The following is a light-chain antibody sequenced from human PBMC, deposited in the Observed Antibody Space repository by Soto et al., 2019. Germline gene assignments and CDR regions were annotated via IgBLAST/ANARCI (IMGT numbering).Light chain of an antibody. V-gene: IGKV1-5*01. Sequence: DIQMTQSPSTLSASVGDRVTITCRASQPVNNWLAWYQQKPGKAPNLLIYDASSLESGVPARFSGSGFGTEFTLTISGLEPEDFSVYYCQQRDKWPITFGQGTRLEIK. CDR2: DAS. J-gene: IGKJ5*01. CDR3: QQRDKWPIT. CDR1: QPVNNW.